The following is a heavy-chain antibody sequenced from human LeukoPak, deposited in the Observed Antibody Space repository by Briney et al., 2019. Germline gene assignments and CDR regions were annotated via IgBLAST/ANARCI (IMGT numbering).Heavy chain of an antibody. Sequence: SETLSLTCTVSGGSISSYYWSWIRQPPGEGLEWIGYIYYSGSTNYNPSLKSRVTISVDTSKNQFSLKLSSVTAADTAVYYCARDRYDFWSGYYYYYGMDVWGQGTTVTVSS. CDR2: IYYSGST. V-gene: IGHV4-59*01. CDR1: GGSISSYY. CDR3: ARDRYDFWSGYYYYYGMDV. J-gene: IGHJ6*02. D-gene: IGHD3-3*01.